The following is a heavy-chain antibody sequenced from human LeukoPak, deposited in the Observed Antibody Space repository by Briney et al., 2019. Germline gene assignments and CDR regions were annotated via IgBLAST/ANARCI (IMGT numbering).Heavy chain of an antibody. Sequence: SETLSLTCTVSGGSISSSSYYWGWIRQPPGKGLEWIGSIYYSGSIYYNPSPKSRVTISVDTSKNQFSLKLSSVTAADTAVYYCARVRDYGSGSYSYYFDYWGQGTLVTVSS. CDR2: IYYSGSI. CDR3: ARVRDYGSGSYSYYFDY. CDR1: GGSISSSSYY. D-gene: IGHD3-10*01. J-gene: IGHJ4*02. V-gene: IGHV4-39*07.